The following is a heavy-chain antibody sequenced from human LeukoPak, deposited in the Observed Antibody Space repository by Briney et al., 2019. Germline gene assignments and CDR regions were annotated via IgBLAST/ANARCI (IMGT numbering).Heavy chain of an antibody. CDR1: GFTCSTYV. CDR2: ITSSSSSI. J-gene: IGHJ4*02. D-gene: IGHD4/OR15-4a*01. V-gene: IGHV3-21*01. Sequence: GGSLRLSCAASGFTCSTYVMSWVRQAPGKGLEWVSSITSSSSSIYSADSVKGRLTISRDNAKNSLYLEMNSLRDEDTAVYYCARDLAWGAYWGQGTLVTVSS. CDR3: ARDLAWGAY.